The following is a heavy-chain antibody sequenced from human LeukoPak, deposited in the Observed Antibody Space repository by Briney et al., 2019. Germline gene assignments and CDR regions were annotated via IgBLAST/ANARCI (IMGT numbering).Heavy chain of an antibody. J-gene: IGHJ4*02. CDR2: IGGSGGST. CDR3: ASHSSGFGDY. Sequence: PGGSLRLSCAASGFTFSTYAMSWVRQAPGKGLEWVSAIGGSGGSTYYADSVKGRFTISRDDSKNTLYLQMNSLRAEDTAVYYCASHSSGFGDYWGQGTLVTVSS. V-gene: IGHV3-23*01. CDR1: GFTFSTYA. D-gene: IGHD6-19*01.